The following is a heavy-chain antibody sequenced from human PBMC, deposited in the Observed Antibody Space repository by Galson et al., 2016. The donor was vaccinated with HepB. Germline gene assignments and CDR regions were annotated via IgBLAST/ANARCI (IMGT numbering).Heavy chain of an antibody. J-gene: IGHJ6*02. V-gene: IGHV3-21*01. CDR1: GFTFSGYS. CDR2: ISSSSNYI. Sequence: SLRLSCAASGFTFSGYSMSWVRQAPGKGLEWVSSISSSSNYIYYVDSVKGRFTISRDKAKNSLYLQMNSLRAEDTAVYYCARDRHDYGDIDSYYYFYGLDVWGQGTTVTVSS. D-gene: IGHD4-17*01. CDR3: ARDRHDYGDIDSYYYFYGLDV.